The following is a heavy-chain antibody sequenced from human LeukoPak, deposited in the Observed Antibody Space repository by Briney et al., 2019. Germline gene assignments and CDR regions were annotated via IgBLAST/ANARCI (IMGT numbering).Heavy chain of an antibody. CDR1: GFTVSSNY. Sequence: PGASLRLSCAASGFTVSSNYMSWVRQAPGKGLEWVAVIYSGGSTYYADSVKGRFTISRDNSKKTLYLQMNSLRADDRAVYYCAKRSGAEGGTMNIWGQGTMVTVSS. V-gene: IGHV3-66*04. D-gene: IGHD1-26*01. CDR3: AKRSGAEGGTMNI. J-gene: IGHJ3*02. CDR2: IYSGGST.